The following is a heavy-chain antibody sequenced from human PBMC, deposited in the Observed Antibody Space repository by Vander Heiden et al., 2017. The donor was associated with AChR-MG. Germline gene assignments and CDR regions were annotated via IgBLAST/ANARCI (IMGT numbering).Heavy chain of an antibody. CDR2: INSDGSST. D-gene: IGHD6-19*01. CDR1: GFTFSTYW. CDR3: ARDPGYSSGTSDY. J-gene: IGHJ4*01. V-gene: IGHV3-74*01. Sequence: EVQLVESGGGFVQPGGPLRPSCAAPGFTFSTYWMHWVRQAPGKGLVWVSRINSDGSSTSYADSVKGRFTISRDNAKNTLYLQMNSLRAEDTAVYYCARDPGYSSGTSDYWGHGTLVTVSS.